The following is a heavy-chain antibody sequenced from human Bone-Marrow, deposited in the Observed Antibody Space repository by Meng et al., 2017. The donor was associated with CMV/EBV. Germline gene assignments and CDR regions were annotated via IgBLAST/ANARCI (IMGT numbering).Heavy chain of an antibody. CDR1: GFTFSSYA. CDR2: ISYDGSNI. CDR3: ANLAAAGHAY. J-gene: IGHJ4*02. V-gene: IGHV3-30*04. Sequence: GESLKISCAASGFTFSSYAMHWVRQAPGKGLEWVAVISYDGSNIYYADSVKGRFTISRDNSKNTLYLQMNSLRGEDTAVYYCANLAAAGHAYWGQGTLVTVSS. D-gene: IGHD6-13*01.